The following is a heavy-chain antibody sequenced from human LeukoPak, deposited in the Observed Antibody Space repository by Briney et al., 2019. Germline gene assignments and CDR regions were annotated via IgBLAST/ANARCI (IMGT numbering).Heavy chain of an antibody. V-gene: IGHV3-21*04. J-gene: IGHJ6*02. Sequence: GGSLRLSCAASGFTFSSYSMNWVRQAPGKGLEWVSSISSSSSYIYYADSVKGRFTISRDNAKNSLYLQMNSLRAEDTAVYYCAKDLGRGITIFGVVNDYGMDVWGQGTTVTVSS. D-gene: IGHD3-3*01. CDR1: GFTFSSYS. CDR3: AKDLGRGITIFGVVNDYGMDV. CDR2: ISSSSSYI.